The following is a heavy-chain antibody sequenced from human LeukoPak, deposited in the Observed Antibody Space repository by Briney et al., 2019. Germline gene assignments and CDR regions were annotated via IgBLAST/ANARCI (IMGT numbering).Heavy chain of an antibody. CDR1: GGSISSSSYY. J-gene: IGHJ4*02. V-gene: IGHV4-31*03. CDR2: IYYSGST. CDR3: ARWNLAGHFDY. D-gene: IGHD1-7*01. Sequence: SETLSLTCTVSGGSISSSSYYWGWIRQHPGKGLEWIGYIYYSGSTYYNPSLKSRVTISVDTSKNQFSLKLSSVTAADTAVYYCARWNLAGHFDYWGQGTLVTVSS.